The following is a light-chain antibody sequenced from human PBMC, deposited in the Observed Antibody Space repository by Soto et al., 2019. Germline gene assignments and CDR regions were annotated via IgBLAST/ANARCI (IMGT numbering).Light chain of an antibody. Sequence: EIGMTQSPATLSVSPGERAPLSCRASQRVTSNLAWYQQKPGQPPRLLIYGASTRATGIPARFSGSGSGTEFTLTISSLQSEDFAVYYCQQYNNWPWTFGQGTKVEIK. CDR3: QQYNNWPWT. J-gene: IGKJ1*01. V-gene: IGKV3-15*01. CDR1: QRVTSN. CDR2: GAS.